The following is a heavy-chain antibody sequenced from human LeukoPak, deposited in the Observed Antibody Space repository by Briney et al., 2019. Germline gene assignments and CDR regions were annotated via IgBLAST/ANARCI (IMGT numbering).Heavy chain of an antibody. D-gene: IGHD3-16*01. CDR1: VYTFTVYY. V-gene: IGHV1-2*02. CDR3: ARGGTYNWFDP. CDR2: ISSNNGGT. Sequence: ASVKISCKSSVYTFTVYYIHWVRQAHAQGHELVGWISSNNGGTNYSQKFQGRVTVTRDTSISTTYMELSSLRSDDTAVYFCARGGTYNWFDPCGQGTLVTVSS. J-gene: IGHJ5*02.